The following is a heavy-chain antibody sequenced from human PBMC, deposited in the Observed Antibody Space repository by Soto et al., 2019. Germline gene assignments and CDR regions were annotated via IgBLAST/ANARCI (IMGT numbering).Heavy chain of an antibody. V-gene: IGHV4-39*01. CDR2: IDYSGST. CDR3: ARHEAIVLMVYANPYFDY. CDR1: GGYISRSTYY. J-gene: IGHJ4*02. Sequence: LSLTCTVTGGYISRSTYYRVCLRQPPGEQLEWIGSIDYSGSTYYNPSLKSQVTISVDTSKNQFSLELSSVTAADTAVYYCARHEAIVLMVYANPYFDYWGQGTLVTVSS. D-gene: IGHD2-8*01.